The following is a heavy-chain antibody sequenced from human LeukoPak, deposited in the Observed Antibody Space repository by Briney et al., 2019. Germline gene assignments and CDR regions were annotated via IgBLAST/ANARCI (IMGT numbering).Heavy chain of an antibody. J-gene: IGHJ6*02. D-gene: IGHD3-10*01. CDR2: INPSGGST. CDR1: GYTFTSYY. Sequence: ASVKVSCKASGYTFTSYYMHWVRQAPGQGLEWMGIINPSGGSTSYAQKFQGRVTMTRDTSTSTVYMELSSLRSEDTAAYYCARDGFGELYYYGMDVRGQGTTVTVSS. CDR3: ARDGFGELYYYGMDV. V-gene: IGHV1-46*01.